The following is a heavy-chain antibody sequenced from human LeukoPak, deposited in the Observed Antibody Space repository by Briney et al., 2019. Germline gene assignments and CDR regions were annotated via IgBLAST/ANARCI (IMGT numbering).Heavy chain of an antibody. J-gene: IGHJ4*02. D-gene: IGHD3-10*01. Sequence: PGGSLRLSCAASGFIVSDYSMRWVRQSPGKGPEWVSYVMYGGGCTNYADSVKGRFTISRDNAKNSVALQMDGLRADDTAVYFCTRARLGSYFAFDSWVQGTLVSVSS. V-gene: IGHV3-11*03. CDR3: TRARLGSYFAFDS. CDR2: VMYGGGCT. CDR1: GFIVSDYS.